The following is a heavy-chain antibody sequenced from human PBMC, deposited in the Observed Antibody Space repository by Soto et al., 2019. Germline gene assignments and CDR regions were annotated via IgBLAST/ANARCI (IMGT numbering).Heavy chain of an antibody. V-gene: IGHV4-34*01. J-gene: IGHJ4*02. D-gene: IGHD1-26*01. CDR2: INRSGST. CDR1: GGSFNVYY. CDR3: ARGPSVGAFFDF. Sequence: QVQLQQWGAGLLKPSETLALTCAVYGGSFNVYYWTWMRQPPGKGLEWIGEINRSGSTNYNPSLKSRVTISIDTSKIQFSLILSSVTAADTAIYYCARGPSVGAFFDFWGQGSQVTVSP.